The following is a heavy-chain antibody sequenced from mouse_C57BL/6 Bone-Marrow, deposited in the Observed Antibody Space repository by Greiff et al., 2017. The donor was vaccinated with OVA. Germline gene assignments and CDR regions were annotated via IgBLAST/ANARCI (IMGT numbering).Heavy chain of an antibody. CDR1: GFTFSDYY. V-gene: IGHV5-16*01. D-gene: IGHD1-1*01. J-gene: IGHJ2*01. CDR3: ARERGNYGSSSYFDY. CDR2: INYDGSST. Sequence: DVHLVESEGGLVQPGSSMKLSCTASGFTFSDYYMAWVRQVPEKGLEWVANINYDGSSTYYLDSLKSRFIISRDNAKNILYLQMSSLKSEDTATYYCARERGNYGSSSYFDYWGQGTTLTVSS.